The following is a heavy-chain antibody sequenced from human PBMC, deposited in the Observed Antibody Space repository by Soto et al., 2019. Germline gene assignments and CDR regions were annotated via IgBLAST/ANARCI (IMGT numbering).Heavy chain of an antibody. CDR2: IYYSGST. D-gene: IGHD2-21*01. CDR1: GGSISSSSYY. V-gene: IGHV4-39*01. CDR3: ARHQNRIPRGFDP. Sequence: QLQLQESGPGLVKPSETLSLTCTVSGGSISSSSYYWGWIRQPPGKGLEWIGSIYYSGSTYYNPSLKCRVTISVDTSKNQFSLKLSSVTAADTAVYYCARHQNRIPRGFDPWGQGTLVTVSS. J-gene: IGHJ5*02.